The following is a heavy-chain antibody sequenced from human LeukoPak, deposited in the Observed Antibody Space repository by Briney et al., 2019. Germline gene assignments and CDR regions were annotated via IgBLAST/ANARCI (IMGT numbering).Heavy chain of an antibody. CDR3: ARQETGITMVRGVIIPTGYYYGMDV. CDR2: IYPGDSDT. Sequence: GESLEISCQGSGSRFTSYWIGWVRQMPGKGLEWLGIIYPGDSDTRYSPSFQGQVTISADKSISTAYLQWSSLKASDTAMYYCARQETGITMVRGVIIPTGYYYGMDVWGQGTTVTVSS. D-gene: IGHD3-10*01. CDR1: GSRFTSYW. V-gene: IGHV5-51*01. J-gene: IGHJ6*02.